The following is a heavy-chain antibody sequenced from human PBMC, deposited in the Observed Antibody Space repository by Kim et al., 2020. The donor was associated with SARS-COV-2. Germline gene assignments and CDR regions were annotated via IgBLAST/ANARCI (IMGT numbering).Heavy chain of an antibody. CDR2: INHSGST. J-gene: IGHJ4*02. V-gene: IGHV4-34*01. D-gene: IGHD6-13*01. Sequence: SETLSLTCAVYGGSFSGYYWSWIRQPPGKGLEWIGEINHSGSTNYNPSLKSRVTISVDTSKNQFSLKLSSVTAADTAVYYCARVCVVAAEFFDYWGQGTLVTVSS. CDR1: GGSFSGYY. CDR3: ARVCVVAAEFFDY.